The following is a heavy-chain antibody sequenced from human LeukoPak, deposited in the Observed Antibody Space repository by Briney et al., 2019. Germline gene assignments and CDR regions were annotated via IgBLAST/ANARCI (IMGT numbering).Heavy chain of an antibody. CDR2: IYYSGST. V-gene: IGHV4-59*01. CDR3: ARGRRTEPVDY. CDR1: GGSISSYY. Sequence: SETLSLTCTVSGGSISSYYWSWIRQPTGKGLGWIGYIYYSGSTNYNPSLKSRVTISVDTSKNQFSLKLSSVTAADTAVYYCARGRRTEPVDYWGQGTLVTVSS. D-gene: IGHD1-14*01. J-gene: IGHJ4*02.